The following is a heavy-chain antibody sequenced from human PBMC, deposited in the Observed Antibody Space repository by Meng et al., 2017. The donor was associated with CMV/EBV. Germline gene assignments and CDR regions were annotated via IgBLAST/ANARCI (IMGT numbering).Heavy chain of an antibody. CDR2: INWNGGST. CDR1: RFTFDDYG. Sequence: GESLKISCAASRFTFDDYGMSWVRQAPGKGLEWVSGINWNGGSTGYADSVKGRFTISRDNAKNSLYLQMNSLRAEDTALYHCARVSSPEYYYGMDVWGQGTTVTVSS. V-gene: IGHV3-20*01. CDR3: ARVSSPEYYYGMDV. J-gene: IGHJ6*02.